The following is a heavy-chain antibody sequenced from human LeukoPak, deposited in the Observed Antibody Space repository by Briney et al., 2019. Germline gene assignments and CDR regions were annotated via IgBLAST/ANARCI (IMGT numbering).Heavy chain of an antibody. Sequence: PGGSLRLSCAASGFTFSSYGMHWVRQAPGKGLEWVAFIRYDGSNKYYADSVKGRFTISRDNAKNSLYLQMNSLRAEDTAVYYCARGSLNRDYYYYYMDVWGKGTTVTVSS. CDR3: ARGSLNRDYYYYYMDV. J-gene: IGHJ6*03. D-gene: IGHD1-14*01. CDR2: IRYDGSNK. V-gene: IGHV3-30*02. CDR1: GFTFSSYG.